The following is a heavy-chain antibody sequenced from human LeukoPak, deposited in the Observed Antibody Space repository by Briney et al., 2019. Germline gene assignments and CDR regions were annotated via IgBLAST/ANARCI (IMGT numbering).Heavy chain of an antibody. CDR1: GLTFSSYN. Sequence: GGSLRLSCAASGLTFSSYNMKWVRQAPGEGLEWVSSISRTGTYIYYPDSVKGRFTVSRDIAQNSLDLQMNGLRVEDTAAYYCARVLETDCTGGSCYSGLDYWGQGTLVTVSS. J-gene: IGHJ4*02. V-gene: IGHV3-21*01. CDR2: ISRTGTYI. D-gene: IGHD2-15*01. CDR3: ARVLETDCTGGSCYSGLDY.